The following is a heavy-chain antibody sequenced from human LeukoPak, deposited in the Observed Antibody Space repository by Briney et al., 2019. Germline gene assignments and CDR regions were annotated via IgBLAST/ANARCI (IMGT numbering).Heavy chain of an antibody. J-gene: IGHJ4*02. V-gene: IGHV3-48*01. CDR2: IGPGGDI. Sequence: PGGSLRLSCAASGFSFTAYSMNWVRQAPGRGLEWISYIGPGGDIYYADSVTGRFTVSRDTAKNSLYLQMNGLRVGDTAVYYCARRFDSWGQGTPVTVSS. CDR3: ARRFDS. CDR1: GFSFTAYS.